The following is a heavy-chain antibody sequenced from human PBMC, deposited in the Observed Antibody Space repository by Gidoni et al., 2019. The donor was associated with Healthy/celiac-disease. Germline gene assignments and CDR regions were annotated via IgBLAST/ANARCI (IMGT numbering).Heavy chain of an antibody. CDR1: GGSISSSSYY. CDR2: IYYSGST. CDR3: ARRDGMDV. Sequence: QLQLQESGPGLVKSSATLSLTCTVSGGSISSSSYYWGWIRPPTGKGLEWIGSIYYSGSTYYNPSLKSRVTISVDTSKNQFSLKLSSVTAADTAVYYCARRDGMDVWGQGTTVTVSS. V-gene: IGHV4-39*01. J-gene: IGHJ6*02.